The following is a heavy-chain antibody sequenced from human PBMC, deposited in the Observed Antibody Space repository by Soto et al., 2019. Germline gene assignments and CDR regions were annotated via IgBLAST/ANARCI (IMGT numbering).Heavy chain of an antibody. Sequence: EVQLVESGGALVQPGTSLRLSCAGSGITFSGHWMYWVRQTPGKGLVWVSRINGDGSITNYADSVKGRFTISRDDAKNTLFLQMYTLRAEDTAVYYCVRDSDLPTWGQGTLVTVSS. CDR1: GITFSGHW. CDR2: INGDGSIT. CDR3: VRDSDLPT. J-gene: IGHJ5*02. V-gene: IGHV3-74*01. D-gene: IGHD3-10*01.